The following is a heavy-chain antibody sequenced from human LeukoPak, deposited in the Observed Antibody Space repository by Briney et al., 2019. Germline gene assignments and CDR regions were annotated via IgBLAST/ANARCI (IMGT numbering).Heavy chain of an antibody. CDR2: IYPSDSDI. Sequence: GESLKISCKGSGYSFTTYWIGWVRQMPGKGLEWMGIIYPSDSDIRYSPSFQGQVTMSVDKSISTAYLQWTSLKASDTAMYYCARRQGCSSTSCPPDYWGQGTLVTVSS. CDR1: GYSFTTYW. CDR3: ARRQGCSSTSCPPDY. V-gene: IGHV5-51*01. D-gene: IGHD2-2*01. J-gene: IGHJ4*02.